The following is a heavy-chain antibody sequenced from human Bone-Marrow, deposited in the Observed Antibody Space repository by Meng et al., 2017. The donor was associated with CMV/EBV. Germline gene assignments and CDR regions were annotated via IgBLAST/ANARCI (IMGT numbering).Heavy chain of an antibody. CDR3: AREAKGIAAS. V-gene: IGHV3-7*01. CDR2: IKRDGSEK. Sequence: ESLKMSCAASGFTYSSYWMSWVRQAPGKGLEWVANIKRDGSEKYYVDSVKGRFTISRDNAKNSLYLQMNSLRAEDTAVYYCAREAKGIAASWGQGNLVTVSS. D-gene: IGHD6-13*01. CDR1: GFTYSSYW. J-gene: IGHJ5*02.